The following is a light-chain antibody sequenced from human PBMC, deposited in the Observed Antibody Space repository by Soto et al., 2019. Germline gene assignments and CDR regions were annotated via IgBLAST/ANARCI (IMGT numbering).Light chain of an antibody. V-gene: IGKV1-39*01. CDR2: AAS. CDR3: QQSYNAPFN. Sequence: HISHSPCSLAASIGDTVTITCRASQTIDRYLHWFQQKSGQAPKLLMNAASSLRSGVPSRFSASGSGTDFTLTISSLQPEDYATYYCQQSYNAPFNFGPGTKVDIK. J-gene: IGKJ3*01. CDR1: QTIDRY.